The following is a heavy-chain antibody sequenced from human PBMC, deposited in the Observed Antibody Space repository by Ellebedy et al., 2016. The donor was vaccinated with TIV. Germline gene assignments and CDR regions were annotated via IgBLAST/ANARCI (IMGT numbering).Heavy chain of an antibody. CDR2: TYYRSKWFN. J-gene: IGHJ4*02. CDR3: ARRGAVGAANTLDY. CDR1: GDSVSSNGAA. V-gene: IGHV6-1*01. Sequence: MPSETLSLTCAISGDSVSSNGAAWNWIRQSPSRGLEWLGRTYYRSKWFNEYPVAVRGRITINTDTLKNQFSLQVHSVTPEDTAVYFCARRGAVGAANTLDYWGQGSLVTVSS. D-gene: IGHD2-15*01.